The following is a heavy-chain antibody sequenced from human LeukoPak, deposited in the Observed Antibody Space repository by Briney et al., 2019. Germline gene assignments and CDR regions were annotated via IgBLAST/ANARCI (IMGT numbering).Heavy chain of an antibody. CDR3: AKFAHCSGSTCYGVDY. V-gene: IGHV3-69-1*01. D-gene: IGHD2-2*01. J-gene: IGHJ4*02. CDR2: ISSSSDI. Sequence: GGSLRLSCAASGFNFNYFYMNWVRQAPGRGLEWVSSISSSSDIFYAVSVKGRFTISRDNAKNSLYLQMNSLRAEDTAVYFCAKFAHCSGSTCYGVDYWGQGIPVTVSS. CDR1: GFNFNYFY.